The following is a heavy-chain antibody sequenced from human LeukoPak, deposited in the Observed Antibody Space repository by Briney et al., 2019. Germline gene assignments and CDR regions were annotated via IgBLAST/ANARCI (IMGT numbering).Heavy chain of an antibody. Sequence: GGSLRLSCAASGFSFSNYWMSWVRQAPGKGLEWVAHIKRDGSEIFYVDSVKGRFTISRDNAKNSLSLQMNSLRAEDTAVYYCASLNVFYYGSGTDYWGQGTLVTVSS. V-gene: IGHV3-7*01. D-gene: IGHD3-10*01. CDR2: IKRDGSEI. CDR1: GFSFSNYW. J-gene: IGHJ4*02. CDR3: ASLNVFYYGSGTDY.